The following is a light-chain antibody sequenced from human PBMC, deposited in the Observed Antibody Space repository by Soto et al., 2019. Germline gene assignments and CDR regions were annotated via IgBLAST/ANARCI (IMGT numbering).Light chain of an antibody. CDR3: QQCSDWPLFT. V-gene: IGKV3-15*01. J-gene: IGKJ5*01. CDR1: QSVSSY. Sequence: EIVMTQSPATLSVSPGETVTLSCRASQSVSSYLAWYEYKTGQPPRLLIYGASTRATGIPARFCGSGSGTDFALTISSLQSEDFAVYFCQQCSDWPLFTFGQGTRLEIK. CDR2: GAS.